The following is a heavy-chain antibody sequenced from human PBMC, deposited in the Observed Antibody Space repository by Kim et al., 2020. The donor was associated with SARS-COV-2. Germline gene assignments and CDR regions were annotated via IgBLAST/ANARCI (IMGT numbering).Heavy chain of an antibody. Sequence: ETIYAQKFQGRVTMTEDTSTDTAYMELSSLRSEDTAVYYCATAPNFDWFLWGQGTLVTVSS. J-gene: IGHJ4*02. CDR3: ATAPNFDWFL. D-gene: IGHD3-9*01. CDR2: ET. V-gene: IGHV1-24*01.